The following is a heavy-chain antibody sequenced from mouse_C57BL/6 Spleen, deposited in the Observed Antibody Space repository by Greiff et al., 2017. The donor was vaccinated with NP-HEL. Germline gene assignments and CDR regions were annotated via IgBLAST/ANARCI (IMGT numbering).Heavy chain of an antibody. V-gene: IGHV1-80*01. CDR3: ARGGGITTVVAKDWYFDV. CDR2: IYPGDGDT. D-gene: IGHD1-1*01. Sequence: VQLQQSGAELVKPGASVKISCKASGYAFSSYWMNWVKQRPGKGLEWIGQIYPGDGDTNYNGKFKGKATLTADKSSSTAYMQLSSLTSEDSAVYFCARGGGITTVVAKDWYFDVWGTGTTVTVSS. CDR1: GYAFSSYW. J-gene: IGHJ1*03.